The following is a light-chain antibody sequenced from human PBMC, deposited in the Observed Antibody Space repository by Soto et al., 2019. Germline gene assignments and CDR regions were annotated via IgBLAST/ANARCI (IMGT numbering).Light chain of an antibody. Sequence: DIQMTQSPSSVSASVGDRVSITCRASQDISGWLAWFQQKPGKAPNLLIYAASILQSGVPSRFSGSGSGTDFTLTITYLQPEDFATYYCRQANSFPWTFGQGTKVDI. CDR2: AAS. CDR3: RQANSFPWT. CDR1: QDISGW. V-gene: IGKV1D-12*01. J-gene: IGKJ1*01.